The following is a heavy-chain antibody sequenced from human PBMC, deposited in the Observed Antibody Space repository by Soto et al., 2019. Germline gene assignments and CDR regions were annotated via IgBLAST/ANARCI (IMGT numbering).Heavy chain of an antibody. CDR3: TRHPVAGTGWFDP. J-gene: IGHJ5*02. D-gene: IGHD6-19*01. CDR1: GFTFSGSA. Sequence: HPGGSLRLSCAASGFTFSGSAMHWVRQASGEGLEWVGRIRSKANSYATAYAASVKGRFTISRDDSKNTAYLQMNSLKTEDTAVYYCTRHPVAGTGWFDPWGQGTLVTVSS. V-gene: IGHV3-73*01. CDR2: IRSKANSYAT.